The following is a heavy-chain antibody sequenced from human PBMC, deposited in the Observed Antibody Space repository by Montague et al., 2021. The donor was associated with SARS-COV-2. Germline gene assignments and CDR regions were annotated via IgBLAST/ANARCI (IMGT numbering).Heavy chain of an antibody. Sequence: SETLSLTCGVSGGSINSYYWSWIRQPAGKGLEWIGRIYTGGRTNHSPSLKSRVTISVDTSRNHLSLKLTSVTAADTAVYYCARRGSSVWGVTVSAELDYWGQGILVIVSS. J-gene: IGHJ4*02. CDR2: IYTGGRT. CDR3: ARRGSSVWGVTVSAELDY. D-gene: IGHD3-10*01. V-gene: IGHV4-4*07. CDR1: GGSINSYY.